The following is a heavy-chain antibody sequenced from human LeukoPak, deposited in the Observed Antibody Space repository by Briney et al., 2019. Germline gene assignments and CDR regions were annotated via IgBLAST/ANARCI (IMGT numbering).Heavy chain of an antibody. V-gene: IGHV1-69*05. D-gene: IGHD4-17*01. J-gene: IGHJ5*02. CDR1: GGTFNNSA. Sequence: ASVKVSCKTSGGTFNNSAISWVRQAPGQGLDWLGGIMPLFGTAGYAQTFQGRVTITKDESTRTVYLELTSLTSDDTAVYYCARDVHGDYGSGWFDPWGQGTLVSVSS. CDR2: IMPLFGTA. CDR3: ARDVHGDYGSGWFDP.